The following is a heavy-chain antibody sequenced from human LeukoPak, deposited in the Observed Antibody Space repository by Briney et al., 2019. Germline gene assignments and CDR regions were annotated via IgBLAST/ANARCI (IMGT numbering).Heavy chain of an antibody. D-gene: IGHD6-19*01. CDR1: GFTFSSYG. Sequence: GGSLRLSCAASGFTFSSYGMHWVRQAPGKGLEWVAVISYDGSNKYYADSVKGRFTISRDNSKNTLYLQMNSLRAEDTAVYYCARDGGRWLVEGDFDYWGQGTLVTVSS. J-gene: IGHJ4*02. CDR3: ARDGGRWLVEGDFDY. V-gene: IGHV3-30*03. CDR2: ISYDGSNK.